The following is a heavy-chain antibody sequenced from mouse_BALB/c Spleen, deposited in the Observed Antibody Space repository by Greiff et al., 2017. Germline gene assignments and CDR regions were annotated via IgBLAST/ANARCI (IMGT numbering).Heavy chain of an antibody. D-gene: IGHD2-10*02. CDR2: ISSGGSYT. CDR1: GFTFSSYA. CDR3: ARFPYGNYPYWYFDV. V-gene: IGHV5-9-3*01. J-gene: IGHJ1*01. Sequence: EVKLVESGGGLVKPGGSLKLSCAASGFTFSSYAMSWVRQTPEKRLEWVATISSGGSYTYYPDSVKGRFTISRDNAKNTLYLQMSSLRSEDTAMYYCARFPYGNYPYWYFDVWGAGTTVTVAS.